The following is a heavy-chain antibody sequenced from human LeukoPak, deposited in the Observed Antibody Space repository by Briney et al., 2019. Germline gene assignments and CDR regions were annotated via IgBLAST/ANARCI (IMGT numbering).Heavy chain of an antibody. V-gene: IGHV3-23*01. CDR3: ATGKYYTSLEY. CDR2: ISNSGGST. D-gene: IGHD2-2*02. J-gene: IGHJ4*02. Sequence: AGSLRLSCTASGFTFSSYAMSWVRQAPGKGLEWVSSISNSGGSTYYADSVKGRFTISRDNSKTTLSLQMNSLRAEDTAIYYCATGKYYTSLEYWGQGTLVTVSS. CDR1: GFTFSSYA.